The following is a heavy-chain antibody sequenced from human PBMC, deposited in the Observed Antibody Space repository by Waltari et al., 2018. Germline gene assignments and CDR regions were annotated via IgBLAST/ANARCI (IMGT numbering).Heavy chain of an antibody. V-gene: IGHV1-2*02. Sequence: QVQLVQSGAEVKKPGASVKVSCKASGYTFTGYYMHWVRQAPGQGLEWMGWINPNSGGTNYAQKFQGRVTMTRDTSISTAYMELSRLRSDDTAVYYCARDRAAAIGGGYYYYGMDVWGQGATVTVSS. CDR2: INPNSGGT. CDR3: ARDRAAAIGGGYYYYGMDV. J-gene: IGHJ6*02. D-gene: IGHD2-2*02. CDR1: GYTFTGYY.